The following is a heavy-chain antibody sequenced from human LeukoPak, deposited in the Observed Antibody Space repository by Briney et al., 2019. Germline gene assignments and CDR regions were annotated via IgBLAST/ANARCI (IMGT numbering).Heavy chain of an antibody. J-gene: IGHJ4*02. D-gene: IGHD3-22*01. CDR1: EFTFSSYS. V-gene: IGHV3-48*01. CDR3: ARTRSSGCLTFDY. CDR2: ITNSGNSK. Sequence: GGSLRLSCAASEFTFSSYSMNWVRQAPGKGLEWVSYITNSGNSKSYADSVKGRFTISRDNTKNSLYLQMNGLRAEDTAVYYCARTRSSGCLTFDYWGQGILVTVSS.